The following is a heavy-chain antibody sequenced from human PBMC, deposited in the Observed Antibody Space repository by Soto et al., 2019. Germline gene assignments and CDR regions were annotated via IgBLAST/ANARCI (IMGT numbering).Heavy chain of an antibody. J-gene: IGHJ4*02. CDR1: GGSISSSIYY. CDR2: MHYSGRA. V-gene: IGHV4-39*01. Sequence: QLQLQESGPGLVKPSETLSLSCTVSGGSISSSIYYWGWIRQPPGKGLEWIGTMHYSGRAYYSLSLKSRVTISVDTSKNQFSLKLSSVTAADTAFYYCARSMTGRLLDYWGQGTLVTVSS. CDR3: ARSMTGRLLDY. D-gene: IGHD4-17*01.